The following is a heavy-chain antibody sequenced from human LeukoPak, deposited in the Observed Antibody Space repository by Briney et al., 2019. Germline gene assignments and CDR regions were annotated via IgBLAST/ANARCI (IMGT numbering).Heavy chain of an antibody. D-gene: IGHD1-20*01. CDR1: GGSISSYY. Sequence: SETLSLTCTVSGGSISSYYWSWIRQPPGRGLEWIGYLYYSGSTNYNPSLKSRVTISVDTSKNQFSLKLTSVTAAETAVYYCARHSGIYGEFDSWGQGTLVTVSS. CDR2: LYYSGST. J-gene: IGHJ4*02. V-gene: IGHV4-59*08. CDR3: ARHSGIYGEFDS.